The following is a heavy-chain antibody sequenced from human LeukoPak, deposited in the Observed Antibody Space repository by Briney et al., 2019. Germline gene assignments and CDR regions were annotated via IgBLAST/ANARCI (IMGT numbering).Heavy chain of an antibody. CDR2: INHSGNT. CDR1: DGSFSGYY. V-gene: IGHV4-34*01. D-gene: IGHD5-12*01. CDR3: ARLDISTTWYAFDY. Sequence: SETLSLTCAVYDGSFSGYYWSWIRQPPGKGLEWIGEINHSGNTNYNPSLKSRVTISVDTSNNHFSLKLTSVTAADTAVYYCARLDISTTWYAFDYWGQGTLVTVSS. J-gene: IGHJ4*02.